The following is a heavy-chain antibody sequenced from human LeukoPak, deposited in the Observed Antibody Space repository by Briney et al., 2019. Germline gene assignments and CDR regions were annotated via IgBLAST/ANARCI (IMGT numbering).Heavy chain of an antibody. V-gene: IGHV1-2*02. D-gene: IGHD3-22*01. J-gene: IGHJ4*02. Sequence: GASVKVSCKASGGTFSSYAISWVRQAPGQGLEWMGWINPNSGGTNYAQKFQGRVTMTRDTSISTAYMELSRLRSDDTAVYYCARVRDYYYDTTTYYYFDYWGQGTLVTVSS. CDR1: GGTFSSYA. CDR3: ARVRDYYYDTTTYYYFDY. CDR2: INPNSGGT.